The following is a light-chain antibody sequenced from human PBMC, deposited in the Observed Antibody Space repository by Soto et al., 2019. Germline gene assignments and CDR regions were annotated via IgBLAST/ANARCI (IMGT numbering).Light chain of an antibody. CDR2: EVT. V-gene: IGLV2-23*02. CDR1: SSDVGSYNL. CDR3: CSYAGSGTDV. Sequence: QSVLTQPASVSGSPGQSITISCTGTSSDVGSYNLVTWYQQHPGKAAKLMIYEVTKRPSGVSNRFSGSKSGNTASLTISGLQAEDEADYYCCSYAGSGTDVFGTGTKVTVL. J-gene: IGLJ1*01.